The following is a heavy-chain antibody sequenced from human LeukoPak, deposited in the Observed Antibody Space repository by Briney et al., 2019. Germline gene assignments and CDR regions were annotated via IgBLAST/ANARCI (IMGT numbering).Heavy chain of an antibody. V-gene: IGHV4-31*03. CDR1: GGSISSGGYS. CDR3: ARDRKEPAGPSSGWFDP. CDR2: IYYSGST. Sequence: NTSETLSLTCTVSGGSISSGGYSWSWIRQHPGKGLEWIGYIYYSGSTYYNPSLKSRVTISADTSKNQFSLKLSSVTAADTAVYYCARDRKEPAGPSSGWFDPWGQGTLVTVSS. D-gene: IGHD2-2*01. J-gene: IGHJ5*02.